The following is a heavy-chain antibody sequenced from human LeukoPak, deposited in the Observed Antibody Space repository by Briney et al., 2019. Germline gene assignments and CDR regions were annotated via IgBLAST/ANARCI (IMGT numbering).Heavy chain of an antibody. CDR1: GFTFSDYY. D-gene: IGHD3-10*01. J-gene: IGHJ4*02. CDR2: ISSSGSTI. Sequence: GGSLRLSCAASGFTFSDYYMSWIRQAPGKGLEWVSYISSSGSTIHYADSVKGRFTISRDNAKNSLYLQMNSLRAEDTAVYYCARDPGRGYYGSGRHLKDDYWGQGTLVTVSS. CDR3: ARDPGRGYYGSGRHLKDDY. V-gene: IGHV3-11*01.